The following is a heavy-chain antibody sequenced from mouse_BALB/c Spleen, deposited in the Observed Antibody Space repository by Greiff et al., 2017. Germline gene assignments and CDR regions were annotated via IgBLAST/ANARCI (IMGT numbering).Heavy chain of an antibody. D-gene: IGHD1-2*01. CDR1: GFTFSSYG. J-gene: IGHJ4*01. CDR2: INSNGGST. Sequence: EVKLMESGGGLVQPGGSLKLSCAASGFTFSSYGMSWVRQTPDKRLELVATINSNGGSTYYPDSVKGRFTISRDNAKNTLYLQMSSLKSEDTAMYYGARAPSLLRDRAMDYWGQGTSVTVSS. CDR3: ARAPSLLRDRAMDY. V-gene: IGHV5-6-3*01.